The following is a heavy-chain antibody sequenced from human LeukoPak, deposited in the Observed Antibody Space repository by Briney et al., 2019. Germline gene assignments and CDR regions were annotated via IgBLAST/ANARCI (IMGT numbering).Heavy chain of an antibody. Sequence: GGSLRLSCVASGFPFSSYWMTWVRQAPGKGLEWVANIKQDGSKKSYVDSVKGRFTYSRDNAKNSLYLQMNSLRAEDTAIYYCTRVGYIDEGIDYWGQGTLVTVSS. D-gene: IGHD5-24*01. V-gene: IGHV3-7*04. CDR3: TRVGYIDEGIDY. CDR2: IKQDGSKK. J-gene: IGHJ4*02. CDR1: GFPFSSYW.